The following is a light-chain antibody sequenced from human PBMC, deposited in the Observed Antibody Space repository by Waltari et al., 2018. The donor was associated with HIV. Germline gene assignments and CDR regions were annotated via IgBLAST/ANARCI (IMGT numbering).Light chain of an antibody. Sequence: QSVLPQPPSLSGPPAQRATLSCPRTTPTTGAGYDVHRYQQLPGTAPNLLIYGNSNRPSGVPDRFSGSKSGTSASLAITGLQAEDEADYYCQSYDSSLSDSRVFGGGTKLTVL. CDR2: GNS. CDR1: TPTTGAGYD. V-gene: IGLV1-40*01. J-gene: IGLJ3*02. CDR3: QSYDSSLSDSRV.